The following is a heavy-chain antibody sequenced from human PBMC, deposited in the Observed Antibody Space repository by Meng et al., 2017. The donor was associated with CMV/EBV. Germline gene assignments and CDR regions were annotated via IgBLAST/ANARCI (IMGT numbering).Heavy chain of an antibody. CDR2: IYSCGST. CDR3: ARDGVDSSAPPNYYGMDV. Sequence: ETLSLTCAASGFTVSSNYMSWVRQAPGKGLEWVSVIYSCGSTYYADSVKGRFTISRDNSKNTLYLQMNSLRAEDTAVYYCARDGVDSSAPPNYYGMDVWGQGTTVTVSS. D-gene: IGHD6-25*01. J-gene: IGHJ6*02. CDR1: GFTVSSNY. V-gene: IGHV3-66*03.